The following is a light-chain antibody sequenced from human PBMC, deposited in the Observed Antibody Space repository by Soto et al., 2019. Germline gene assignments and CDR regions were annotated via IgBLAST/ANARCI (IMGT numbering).Light chain of an antibody. CDR3: QQRSNWPLT. V-gene: IGKV3D-20*02. J-gene: IGKJ4*01. Sequence: EIVLTQSPGTLSLSPGERATLSCRASQSFNSIYLAWYQQKPGQAPRLLIYGASSRATGIPDRFSGSGSGTDFTLTISSLEPADFAVYYCQQRSNWPLTFGGGTKVDIK. CDR2: GAS. CDR1: QSFNSIY.